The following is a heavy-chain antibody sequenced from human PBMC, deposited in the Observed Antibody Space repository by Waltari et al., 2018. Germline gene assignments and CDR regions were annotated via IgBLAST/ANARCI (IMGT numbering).Heavy chain of an antibody. V-gene: IGHV1-8*01. J-gene: IGHJ4*02. CDR1: GYTFTSYD. Sequence: QVQLVQSGAEVKKPGASVKVSCKASGYTFTSYDLNWVRQATGQGLEWMGWWNTNSGNTGYAQKFKGRVTMTRNTSISTAYMELSSLRSEDTAVYDCAKEMSESGLLVRGDFDYWGQGTLVTVSS. CDR2: WNTNSGNT. CDR3: AKEMSESGLLVRGDFDY. D-gene: IGHD3-10*01.